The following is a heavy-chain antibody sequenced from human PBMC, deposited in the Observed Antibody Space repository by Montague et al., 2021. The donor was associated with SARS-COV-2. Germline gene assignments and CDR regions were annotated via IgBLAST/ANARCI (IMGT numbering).Heavy chain of an antibody. CDR1: GVSISRSVYY. CDR2: IYYSGST. D-gene: IGHD2-8*01. Sequence: SETQSLTCSVSGVSISRSVYYWGWIRQSPGKGLEWIGYIYYSGSTKYNPFLESRVTVSVDRSKNQVSLKSSSVTPADTAVYYCARLLRSCSNGVCRTYYYCAMDVWGQGTTVTVSS. J-gene: IGHJ6*02. V-gene: IGHV4-61*05. CDR3: ARLLRSCSNGVCRTYYYCAMDV.